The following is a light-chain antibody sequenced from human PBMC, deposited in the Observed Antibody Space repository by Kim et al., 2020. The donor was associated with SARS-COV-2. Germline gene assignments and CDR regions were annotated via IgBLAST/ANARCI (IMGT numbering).Light chain of an antibody. CDR3: NSYTTSRTYV. V-gene: IGLV2-14*03. J-gene: IGLJ1*01. CDR1: SSDVGAYNY. Sequence: QSALTQPASVSGSPGQSITMSCTGTSSDVGAYNYVSWYQHHPGRAPKLVIYDVTNRPSGVSNRFSASKSGNTASLTISGLQAEDEADYFCNSYTTSRTYVFGSGTKVTVL. CDR2: DVT.